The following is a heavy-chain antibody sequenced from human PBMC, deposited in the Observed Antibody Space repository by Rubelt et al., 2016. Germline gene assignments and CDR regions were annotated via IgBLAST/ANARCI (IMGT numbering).Heavy chain of an antibody. D-gene: IGHD3-3*01. J-gene: IGHJ4*02. Sequence: QLQLQESGPGLVKPSETPSLTCTVSGGSISSSSHYWGWIRQPPGKGLEWIGSIYYTGSTHYNPALTGRVTLSMDTSKNQFSLNLSSVTAADTAVYYCARGADFWSGSLDDYWGQGTLVTVSS. V-gene: IGHV4-39*01. CDR2: IYYTGST. CDR1: GGSISSSSHY. CDR3: ARGADFWSGSLDDY.